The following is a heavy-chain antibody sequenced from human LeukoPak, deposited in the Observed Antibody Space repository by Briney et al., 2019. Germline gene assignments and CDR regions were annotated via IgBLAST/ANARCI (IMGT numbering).Heavy chain of an antibody. V-gene: IGHV4-39*01. CDR3: ARHDNYGSGSYAIDY. Sequence: SETLSLTCTVSGGFISNSNSHWGWIRQPPGKGLEWIGSIYYSGSTYYNPSLKSRVTISVDTSKNQFSLKLSSVTAADTAVYYCARHDNYGSGSYAIDYWGQGTLVTVSS. J-gene: IGHJ4*02. CDR2: IYYSGST. CDR1: GGFISNSNSH. D-gene: IGHD3-10*01.